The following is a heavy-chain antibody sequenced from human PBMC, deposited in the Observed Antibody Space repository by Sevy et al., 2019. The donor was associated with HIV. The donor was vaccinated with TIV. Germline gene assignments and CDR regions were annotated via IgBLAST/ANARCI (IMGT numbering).Heavy chain of an antibody. D-gene: IGHD6-19*01. Sequence: GGSLRLSCAASGFTFRNYAMHWVRQAPGKGLEWVASIWNDGNNKYYTDSVKGRFTISRDTSNNTGYLQVSSLRADDTAVYYCARRLSSAWYFDFWGQGTLVTVSS. CDR3: ARRLSSAWYFDF. CDR2: IWNDGNNK. V-gene: IGHV3-33*01. J-gene: IGHJ4*02. CDR1: GFTFRNYA.